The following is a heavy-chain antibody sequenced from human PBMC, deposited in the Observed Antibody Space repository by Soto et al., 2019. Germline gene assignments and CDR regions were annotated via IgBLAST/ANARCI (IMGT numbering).Heavy chain of an antibody. CDR2: ISYDGSNK. D-gene: IGHD6-13*01. V-gene: IGHV3-30-3*01. J-gene: IGHJ4*02. Sequence: PGGSLRLSCAASGSTFSSYAMHWVRQAPGKGLEWVAVISYDGSNKYYADSVKGRFTISRDNSKNTLYLQMNSLRAEDTAVYYCARPSSGYSSSWYPYWGQGTLVTVSS. CDR3: ARPSSGYSSSWYPY. CDR1: GSTFSSYA.